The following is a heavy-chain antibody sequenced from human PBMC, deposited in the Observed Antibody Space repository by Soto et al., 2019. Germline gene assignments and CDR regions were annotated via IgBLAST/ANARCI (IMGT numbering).Heavy chain of an antibody. CDR3: ARNRVLRYSDWLLLVSGDAFDI. CDR2: IYYSGSN. J-gene: IGHJ3*02. CDR1: GGSISSSSYY. V-gene: IGHV4-39*01. Sequence: QLQLQESGPGLVKPSETLSLTCTVSGGSISSSSYYWGWIRQPPGKGLEWIGSIYYSGSNYYNPSLKSRDTISVETSKNQLSLTLSSVTAADTAVYYCARNRVLRYSDWLLLVSGDAFDIWGQGTLVTVSS. D-gene: IGHD3-9*01.